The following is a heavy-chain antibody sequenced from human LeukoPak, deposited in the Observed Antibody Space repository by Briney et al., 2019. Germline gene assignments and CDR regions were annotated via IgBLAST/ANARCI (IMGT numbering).Heavy chain of an antibody. D-gene: IGHD5-24*01. CDR2: INHSGST. V-gene: IGHV4-34*01. Sequence: PSETLSLTCAVYGGSFSGYYWSWIRQPPGKGLEWIGEINHSGSTNYNPSLKSRVTISVDTSKNQFSLKLSSVTAADTAVYYCARHPRWLQLRGVVDCWGQGTLVTVSS. CDR1: GGSFSGYY. J-gene: IGHJ4*02. CDR3: ARHPRWLQLRGVVDC.